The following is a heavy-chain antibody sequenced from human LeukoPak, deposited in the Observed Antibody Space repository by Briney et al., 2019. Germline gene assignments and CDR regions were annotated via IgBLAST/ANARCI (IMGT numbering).Heavy chain of an antibody. CDR3: ARDAPTRDFDY. CDR1: GYTFTSYA. D-gene: IGHD2-2*01. V-gene: IGHV1-3*01. CDR2: INAGNGNT. J-gene: IGHJ4*02. Sequence: ASVKVSCKASGYTFTSYAMHWVRQAPGQRLEWMGWINAGNGNTEYSQKFQGRVTITRDTSASTAYMELSSLRSEDTAVYYCARDAPTRDFDYWGQGTLVTVSS.